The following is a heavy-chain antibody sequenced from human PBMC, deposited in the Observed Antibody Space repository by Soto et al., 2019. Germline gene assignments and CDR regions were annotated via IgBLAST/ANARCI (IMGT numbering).Heavy chain of an antibody. V-gene: IGHV4-31*03. CDR3: ARHYDSSGYNFDY. D-gene: IGHD3-22*01. CDR2: IYYSGST. Sequence: PSETLFLTCTVSGGSLSSGGYYWRWIRQHPGKGLEWIGYIYYSGSTYYNPSLKSRVTISVDTSKNQFSLKLSSVTAADTAVYYCARHYDSSGYNFDYWGQGTLVTVSS. CDR1: GGSLSSGGYY. J-gene: IGHJ4*02.